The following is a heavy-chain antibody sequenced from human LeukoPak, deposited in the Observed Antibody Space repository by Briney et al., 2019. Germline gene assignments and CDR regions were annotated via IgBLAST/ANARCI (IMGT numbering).Heavy chain of an antibody. CDR1: GYSISSGYY. D-gene: IGHD1-26*01. CDR2: IYHSGST. CDR3: AGIIAGATSYDY. V-gene: IGHV4-38-2*02. J-gene: IGHJ4*02. Sequence: PSETLSLTCTVSGYSISSGYYWGWIRQPPGKGLEWIGSIYHSGSTYYNPSLKSRVTISVDTSKNQFSLKLSSVTAADTAVYYCAGIIAGATSYDYWGQGTLVTVSS.